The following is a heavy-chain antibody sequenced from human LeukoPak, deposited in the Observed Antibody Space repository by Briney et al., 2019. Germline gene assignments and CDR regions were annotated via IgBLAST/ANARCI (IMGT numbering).Heavy chain of an antibody. Sequence: GGSLRLSCAASGFTFSSYSMSWVRQAPGKGLEWVSAISGSGGRTYYADSVKGRFTISRDNSKNTLYLQMNSLRAEDTAVYNCAKGDFYGSGRDYYYYMDVWGKGTTVTISS. CDR3: AKGDFYGSGRDYYYYMDV. J-gene: IGHJ6*03. V-gene: IGHV3-23*01. D-gene: IGHD3-10*01. CDR2: ISGSGGRT. CDR1: GFTFSSYS.